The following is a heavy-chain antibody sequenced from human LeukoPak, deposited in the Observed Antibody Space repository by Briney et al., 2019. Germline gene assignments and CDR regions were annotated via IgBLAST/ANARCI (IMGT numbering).Heavy chain of an antibody. D-gene: IGHD3-3*01. Sequence: SETLSLTCAVYGESFSGYYWSWIRQPPGKGLEWIGEINHSGSTDYNPSLKSRVTMSVDTSKNQFSLQLTSVTAADTAVYYCTRRGITIFGVVMRYYFDYWGQGTLVTVSS. V-gene: IGHV4-34*01. CDR2: INHSGST. CDR3: TRRGITIFGVVMRYYFDY. J-gene: IGHJ4*02. CDR1: GESFSGYY.